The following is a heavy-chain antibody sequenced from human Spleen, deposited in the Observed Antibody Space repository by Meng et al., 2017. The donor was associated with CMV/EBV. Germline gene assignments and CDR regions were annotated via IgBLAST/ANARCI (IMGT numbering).Heavy chain of an antibody. CDR1: GYNFNSYG. CDR2: INANSGDT. Sequence: ASVKVSCKASGYNFNSYGISWVRQAPGQGLEWMGWINANSGDTNYAQKFQGRVTMTRDTSISTAYMEMSRLRSDDTAVYYCAGSSSHCSRTTCYRLIGWGQGTLVTVSS. J-gene: IGHJ4*02. V-gene: IGHV1-2*02. CDR3: AGSSSHCSRTTCYRLIG. D-gene: IGHD2-2*01.